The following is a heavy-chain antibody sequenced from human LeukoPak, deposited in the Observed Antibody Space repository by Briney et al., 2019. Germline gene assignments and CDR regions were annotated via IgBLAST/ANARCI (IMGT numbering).Heavy chain of an antibody. D-gene: IGHD6-13*01. CDR1: AYTFSDYY. J-gene: IGHJ4*02. Sequence: ASVKVSCKASAYTFSDYYIHWVRQAPGQGLEWMGWINPNSGDTNSAQKFQGRVTMTRDTSISTAYLELSSLRSDDTAVYYCAGVTYTSSWYEDFWGQGTLVTVSS. CDR2: INPNSGDT. CDR3: AGVTYTSSWYEDF. V-gene: IGHV1-2*02.